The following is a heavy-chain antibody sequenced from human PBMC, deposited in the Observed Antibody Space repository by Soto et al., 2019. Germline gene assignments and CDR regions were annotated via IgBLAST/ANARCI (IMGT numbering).Heavy chain of an antibody. J-gene: IGHJ4*02. CDR2: IYYSGST. Sequence: SSETLSLTCTVSGGSISSYYWSWIRQPPGKGLEWIGYIYYSGSTNYNPSLKSRVTISVDTSKNHFSLKLTSVTAADTAVYYCARPGGSGWFYFDSWGQGSQVTVSS. CDR1: GGSISSYY. D-gene: IGHD6-13*01. V-gene: IGHV4-59*08. CDR3: ARPGGSGWFYFDS.